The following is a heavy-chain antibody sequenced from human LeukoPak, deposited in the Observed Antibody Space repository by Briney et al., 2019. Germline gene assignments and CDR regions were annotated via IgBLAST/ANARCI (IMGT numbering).Heavy chain of an antibody. CDR1: RYTFTDYY. J-gene: IGHJ4*02. Sequence: ASVKVPCKASRYTFTDYYIHWVRQAPGQGLEWVGWINPHSGDTNYAQKFQGRVTMTRDTSISTVYMELSRLRSDDSAVYYCARGDSGDYLAVADWGQGTLVTVSS. V-gene: IGHV1-2*02. CDR3: ARGDSGDYLAVAD. D-gene: IGHD4-17*01. CDR2: INPHSGDT.